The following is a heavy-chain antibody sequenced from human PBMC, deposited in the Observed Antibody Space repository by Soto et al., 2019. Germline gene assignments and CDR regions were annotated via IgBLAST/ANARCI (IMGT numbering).Heavy chain of an antibody. CDR1: GDSMTSPPYY. Sequence: ETLSLTCNVSGDSMTSPPYYWGWIRQPPGKGLEWIGTVYYSGATYYNPSLRGRLTVSADTSKNYFSLRLTSVTAADTAVYYCARHDDWFDHWGQGILVTVSS. V-gene: IGHV4-39*01. CDR2: VYYSGAT. J-gene: IGHJ5*02. CDR3: ARHDDWFDH.